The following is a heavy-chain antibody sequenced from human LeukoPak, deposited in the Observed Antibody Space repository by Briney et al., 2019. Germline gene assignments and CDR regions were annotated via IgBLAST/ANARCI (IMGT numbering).Heavy chain of an antibody. CDR3: ARDGWFGDFDY. V-gene: IGHV3-48*03. CDR2: ISSSGSTI. CDR1: GFTFSSYE. J-gene: IGHJ4*02. D-gene: IGHD3-10*01. Sequence: GGSLRLSCAASGFTFSSYEMNWVRQAPGKGLEWVSYISSSGSTIYYADSVKGRFTISRDNAKNSLYLQMNSLRAEDTAVYYCARDGWFGDFDYWGQGTLVTVSS.